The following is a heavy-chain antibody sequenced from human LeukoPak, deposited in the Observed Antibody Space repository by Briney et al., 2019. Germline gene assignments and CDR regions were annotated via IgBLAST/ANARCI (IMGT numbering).Heavy chain of an antibody. CDR2: ISSSGSTI. CDR1: GFTFSSYE. J-gene: IGHJ6*02. D-gene: IGHD3-3*01. V-gene: IGHV3-48*03. Sequence: PGGSLRLSCAASGFTFSSYEMNWVRQAPGKGLEWVSYISSSGSTIYCADSVKGRFTISRDNAKNSLYLQMNSLRAEDTAVYYCARGDRHYDFWSGSIYGMDVWGQGTTVTVSS. CDR3: ARGDRHYDFWSGSIYGMDV.